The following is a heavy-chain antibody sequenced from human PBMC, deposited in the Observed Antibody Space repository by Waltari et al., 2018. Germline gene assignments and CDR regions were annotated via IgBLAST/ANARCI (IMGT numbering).Heavy chain of an antibody. CDR3: ARVPTNWNDGGGWYFDL. Sequence: EVQLLESGGGLVQPGGSLRLSCAASGFTFSTYSLSLIRQAPGKGLEWVSTISGSGGSTYYADSVKGRFTISRDNAKNSLYLQMNSLRAEDTAVYYCARVPTNWNDGGGWYFDLWGRGTLVTVSS. J-gene: IGHJ2*01. V-gene: IGHV3-23*01. CDR2: ISGSGGST. CDR1: GFTFSTYS. D-gene: IGHD1-1*01.